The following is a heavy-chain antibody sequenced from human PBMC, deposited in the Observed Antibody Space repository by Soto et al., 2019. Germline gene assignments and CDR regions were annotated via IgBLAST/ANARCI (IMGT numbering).Heavy chain of an antibody. D-gene: IGHD2-2*01. CDR2: IYYSGST. CDR1: GGSISSSSYY. J-gene: IGHJ5*02. V-gene: IGHV4-39*01. CDR3: ARHSIIGYWFDP. Sequence: SETLSLTCTVSGGSISSSSYYWGWIRQPPGKGLEWIGSIYYSGSTYYNPSLKSRVTISGDTSKNQFSLKLSSVTTADTAVYYCARHSIIGYWFDPWGQGTLVTVSS.